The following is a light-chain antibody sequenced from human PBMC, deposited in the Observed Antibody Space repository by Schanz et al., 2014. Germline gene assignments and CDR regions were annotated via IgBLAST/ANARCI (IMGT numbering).Light chain of an antibody. J-gene: IGKJ2*02. CDR2: WAS. Sequence: DIVMTQSPDSLAVSLGERATINCKSSQSVLYSSNNQNYLAWYQQKPGQPPKLLIYWASTRDSGVPDRFSGSGSGTDFTLTISSLQAEDVAVYYCQQFYTSPRTFGQGTKLEIK. CDR3: QQFYTSPRT. V-gene: IGKV4-1*01. CDR1: QSVLYSSNNQNY.